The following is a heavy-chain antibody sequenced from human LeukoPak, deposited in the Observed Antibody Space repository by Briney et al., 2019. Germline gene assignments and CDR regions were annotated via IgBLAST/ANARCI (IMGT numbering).Heavy chain of an antibody. V-gene: IGHV4-39*07. D-gene: IGHD6-13*01. CDR2: IYYSGST. CDR1: GGSISSYY. Sequence: SETLSLTCTVSGGSISSYYWGWIRQPPGKGLEWIGSIYYSGSTYYNPSLKSRVSISVDTSKNQFSLKLSSVTAADTAMYYCARSLGTSYTSSWYWFDPWGQGTLVIVSS. J-gene: IGHJ5*02. CDR3: ARSLGTSYTSSWYWFDP.